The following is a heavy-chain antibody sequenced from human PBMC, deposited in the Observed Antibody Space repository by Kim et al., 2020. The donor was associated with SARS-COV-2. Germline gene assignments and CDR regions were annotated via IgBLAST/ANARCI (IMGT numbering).Heavy chain of an antibody. CDR2: SGGSNK. J-gene: IGHJ4*02. Sequence: SGGSNKYYADSVMGRFTSSRDNSKNMLFLQMNSLRAEDTAVYYCANFESWGQGTLVTVSS. V-gene: IGHV3-33*06. CDR3: ANFES.